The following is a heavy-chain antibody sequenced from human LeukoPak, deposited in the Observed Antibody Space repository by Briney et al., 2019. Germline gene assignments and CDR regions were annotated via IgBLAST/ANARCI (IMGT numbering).Heavy chain of an antibody. CDR3: ARAVKYRSGPLTDLLPYYFDY. J-gene: IGHJ4*02. D-gene: IGHD6-19*01. CDR1: GYTFTNYA. CDR2: INTGNGNT. Sequence: ASVKGSCKASGYTFTNYAMHWVRQAPGQRLEWMGWINTGNGNTKYSQEFQGRVTITRDTSANTAYMELSSLRSEDMAVYYCARAVKYRSGPLTDLLPYYFDYWGQGTLVTVSS. V-gene: IGHV1-3*03.